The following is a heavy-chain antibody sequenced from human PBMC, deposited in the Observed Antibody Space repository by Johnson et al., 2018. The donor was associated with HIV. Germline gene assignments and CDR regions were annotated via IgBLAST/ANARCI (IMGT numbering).Heavy chain of an antibody. CDR1: GFIFSDYY. J-gene: IGHJ3*02. D-gene: IGHD3-9*01. CDR2: ISSSGRTI. CDR3: AREEGTDILTRGDAFDI. V-gene: IGHV3-11*04. Sequence: QVQLVESGGDLVKPGGSLRLSCAASGFIFSDYYMTWIRQAPGKGLESISYISSSGRTIYYADSVKCRFTMSRDNAKKSLYLQMNSLRAEDTAVYYCAREEGTDILTRGDAFDIWGQGTMVTVSS.